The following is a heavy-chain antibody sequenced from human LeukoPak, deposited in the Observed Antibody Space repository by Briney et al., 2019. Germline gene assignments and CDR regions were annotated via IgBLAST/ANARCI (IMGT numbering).Heavy chain of an antibody. D-gene: IGHD3-22*01. CDR3: ARDRLAGYYYDSSGQYFDY. Sequence: GASVKVSCKASGYTFTSYAMNWVRQAPGQGLEWMGWINTNTGNPTYAQGFTGRFVFSLDTSVSTAYLQISSLKAEDTAVYYCARDRLAGYYYDSSGQYFDYWGQGTLVTVSS. V-gene: IGHV7-4-1*02. J-gene: IGHJ4*02. CDR1: GYTFTSYA. CDR2: INTNTGNP.